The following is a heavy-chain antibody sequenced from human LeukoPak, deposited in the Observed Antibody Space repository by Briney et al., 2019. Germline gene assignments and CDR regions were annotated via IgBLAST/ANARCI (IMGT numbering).Heavy chain of an antibody. J-gene: IGHJ4*02. V-gene: IGHV3-53*04. D-gene: IGHD1-26*01. CDR3: ARVGGSYSNYFDY. Sequence: GGSLRLSCAASGFTFSSFAMSWVRQAPGKGLEWVSVIYSGGSTYYADSVKGRFTISRHNSKNTLYLQMNSLRAEDTAVYYRARVGGSYSNYFDYWGQGTLVTVSS. CDR2: IYSGGST. CDR1: GFTFSSFA.